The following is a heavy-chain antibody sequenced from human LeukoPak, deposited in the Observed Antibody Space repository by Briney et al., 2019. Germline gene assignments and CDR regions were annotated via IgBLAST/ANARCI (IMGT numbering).Heavy chain of an antibody. CDR2: IYSDGST. J-gene: IGHJ6*02. Sequence: GGSLRLSCAASGFTASSNYMSWVPQAPGKGLEWVSVIYSDGSTYYADSVKGRFTISRHNSKNTLYLQMNSLRAEDTAVYYCARDRDATGYYGMDVWGQGTTVTVSS. V-gene: IGHV3-53*04. CDR3: ARDRDATGYYGMDV. D-gene: IGHD2-15*01. CDR1: GFTASSNY.